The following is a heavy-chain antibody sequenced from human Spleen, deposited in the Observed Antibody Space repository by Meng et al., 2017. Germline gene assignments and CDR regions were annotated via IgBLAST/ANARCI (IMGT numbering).Heavy chain of an antibody. Sequence: GESLKISCAASGFTFSSYSMNWVRQAPGKGLEWVSSISSSSSYIYYADSVKGRFTISRDNAKNSLYLQMNSLRAGDTAVYYCARIKIAAAGNTRNDYWGQGTLVTVSS. D-gene: IGHD6-13*01. CDR3: ARIKIAAAGNTRNDY. V-gene: IGHV3-21*01. CDR2: ISSSSSYI. J-gene: IGHJ4*02. CDR1: GFTFSSYS.